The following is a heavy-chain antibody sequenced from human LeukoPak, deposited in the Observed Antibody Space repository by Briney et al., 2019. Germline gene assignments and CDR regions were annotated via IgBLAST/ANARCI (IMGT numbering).Heavy chain of an antibody. Sequence: GGSLRLSCTASGFTFTNFVMTWVRQAPGKGLEWVSSISGGGTTTFYADSVRGRFTISKDNSRDTVSLQMSSLRVEDTAMYYCAKYFLSGSYYHFDSWGQGTQVTVSP. V-gene: IGHV3-23*01. CDR1: GFTFTNFV. J-gene: IGHJ4*02. CDR3: AKYFLSGSYYHFDS. CDR2: ISGGGTTT. D-gene: IGHD1-26*01.